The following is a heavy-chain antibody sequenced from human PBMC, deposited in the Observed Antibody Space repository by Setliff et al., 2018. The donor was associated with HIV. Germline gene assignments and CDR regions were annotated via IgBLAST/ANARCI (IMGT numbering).Heavy chain of an antibody. CDR1: GFIFSSDA. Sequence: PGGSLRLSCAASGFIFSSDAMHWVRQAPGKGLEWVAVMSYDGNNKYYADSVKGRFTISRDNAKNSLYLQMNSLRAEDTAVYYCARDGSGSYYGILNYYYYYMDVWGKGTTVTVSS. J-gene: IGHJ6*03. D-gene: IGHD3-10*01. CDR3: ARDGSGSYYGILNYYYYYMDV. CDR2: MSYDGNNK. V-gene: IGHV3-30*07.